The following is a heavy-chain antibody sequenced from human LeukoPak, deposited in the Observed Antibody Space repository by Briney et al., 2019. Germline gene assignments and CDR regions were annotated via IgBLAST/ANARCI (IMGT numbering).Heavy chain of an antibody. J-gene: IGHJ4*02. V-gene: IGHV3-48*01. CDR3: ARETVMDYKGPYYFDY. CDR1: GFTFSSYS. D-gene: IGHD4-11*01. CDR2: ISSSSSTI. Sequence: GGSLRLSCAASGFTFSSYSVNWVRQAPGKGREWVSYISSSSSTIYYADSVKGRFTISRDNAKNSLYLQMNSLRAEDTAVYYCARETVMDYKGPYYFDYWGQGTLVTVSS.